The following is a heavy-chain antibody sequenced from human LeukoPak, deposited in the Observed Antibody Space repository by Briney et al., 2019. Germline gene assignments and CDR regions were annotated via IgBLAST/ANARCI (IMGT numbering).Heavy chain of an antibody. CDR3: ARRCTPNWFDP. J-gene: IGHJ5*02. CDR2: IYHSGST. V-gene: IGHV4-30-2*01. CDR1: GGSISSGGYS. Sequence: TSETLSLTCAVSGGSISSGGYSWSWIRQPPGKGLEWIGYIYHSGSTYYNPSLKSRVTISVDRSKNQFSLKLSSVTAADTAVYYCARRCTPNWFDPWGQGTLVTVSS. D-gene: IGHD2-2*01.